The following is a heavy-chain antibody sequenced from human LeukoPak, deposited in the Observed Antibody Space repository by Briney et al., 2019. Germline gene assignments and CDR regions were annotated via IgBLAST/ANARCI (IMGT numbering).Heavy chain of an antibody. V-gene: IGHV3-21*01. CDR3: ARDPAGSGPYYYYYYMDV. CDR1: CFTLATYS. D-gene: IGHD3-10*01. J-gene: IGHJ6*03. Sequence: GGSLSLSRELSCFTLATYSMTWLRQAPARGLEGVSIIISGSSAIFSADALKGRFTISRDNAKNSLYLQMNSLRAEDTAVYYCARDPAGSGPYYYYYYMDVWGKGTTVTVSS. CDR2: IISGSSAI.